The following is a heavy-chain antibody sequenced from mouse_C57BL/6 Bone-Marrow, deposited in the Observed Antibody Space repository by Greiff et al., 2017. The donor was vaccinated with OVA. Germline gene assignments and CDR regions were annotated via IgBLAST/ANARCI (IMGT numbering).Heavy chain of an antibody. Sequence: QVQLKQPGAELVKPGASVKLSCKASGYTFTSYWMHWVKQRPGRGLEWIGRIDPNSGGTKYNEKFKSKATLTVDKPSSTAYMQLSSLTSEDSAVYYCARGAYSHAMDYWGQGTSVTVSS. CDR2: IDPNSGGT. V-gene: IGHV1-72*01. CDR3: ARGAYSHAMDY. D-gene: IGHD2-10*01. J-gene: IGHJ4*01. CDR1: GYTFTSYW.